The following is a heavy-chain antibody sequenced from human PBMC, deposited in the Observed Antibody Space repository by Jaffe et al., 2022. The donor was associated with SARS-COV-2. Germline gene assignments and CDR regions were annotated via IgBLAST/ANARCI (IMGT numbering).Heavy chain of an antibody. Sequence: QLVESGGALVQPGRSLRLSCAVSGFTFGNYAMHWVRQAPGKGLEWVSGISWNGGNIGYADSVKGRITISRDNAKNSLYLQMNSLRPEDTAFYFCAKDYGSYGDPHYLYFDLWGRGTLVTVSS. CDR2: ISWNGGNI. CDR1: GFTFGNYA. CDR3: AKDYGSYGDPHYLYFDL. D-gene: IGHD1-26*01. V-gene: IGHV3-9*01. J-gene: IGHJ2*01.